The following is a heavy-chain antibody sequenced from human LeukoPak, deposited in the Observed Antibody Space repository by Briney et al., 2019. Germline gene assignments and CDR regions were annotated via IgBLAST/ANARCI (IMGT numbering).Heavy chain of an antibody. CDR2: ISYDGSNK. Sequence: GRSLRLSCAASGFTFSNYAMHWVRQAPGKGLEWVAVISYDGSNKYYADSVKGRFTISRDNSKNTLYLQMNSLRAEDTAVYYCARAPVGYYYMDVWGKGTTVTVSS. CDR3: ARAPVGYYYMDV. V-gene: IGHV3-30-3*01. CDR1: GFTFSNYA. J-gene: IGHJ6*03.